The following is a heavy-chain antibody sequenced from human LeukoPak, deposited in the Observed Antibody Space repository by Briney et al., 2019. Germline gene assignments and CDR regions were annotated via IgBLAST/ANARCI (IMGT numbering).Heavy chain of an antibody. CDR1: GGSISRYY. CDR2: IYTSGST. J-gene: IGHJ4*02. V-gene: IGHV4-4*07. D-gene: IGHD6-19*01. CDR3: ARSLSSGWFPFDY. Sequence: SETLSLTCTVSGGSISRYYWSWIRQPAGKGLEWIGRIYTSGSTNYNPSLKSRVTMSVDTSKNQFSLKQNSVTAADTAVYYCARSLSSGWFPFDYWGQGTLVTVSS.